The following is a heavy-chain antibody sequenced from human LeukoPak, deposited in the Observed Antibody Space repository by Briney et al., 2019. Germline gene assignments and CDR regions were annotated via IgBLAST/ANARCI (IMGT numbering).Heavy chain of an antibody. CDR2: INPTGGST. V-gene: IGHV1-46*01. CDR3: ARDNSVGDNAWWFDP. Sequence: ASVKVSCRASGYTFTSYYMHWVRQAPGQGLEWMGLINPTGGSTGYAQKFQGRVTMTRDMSTSTDYMELSSLRSEDAAIYYCARDNSVGDNAWWFDPWGQGTLVTVSS. J-gene: IGHJ5*02. D-gene: IGHD1-26*01. CDR1: GYTFTSYY.